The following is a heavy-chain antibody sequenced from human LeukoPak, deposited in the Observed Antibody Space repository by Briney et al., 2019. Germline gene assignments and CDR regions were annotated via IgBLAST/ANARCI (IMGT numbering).Heavy chain of an antibody. CDR1: GFTFSSYG. Sequence: GGSLRLSCAASGFTFSSYGMHWVRQAPGKGLEWVAFIRYDGSNKYYADSVKGRFTISRDNSKNTLYLQMNSLRAEDTAVYYCAKADWNYVSHFDYWGQGTLVTVSS. D-gene: IGHD1-7*01. CDR3: AKADWNYVSHFDY. J-gene: IGHJ4*02. CDR2: IRYDGSNK. V-gene: IGHV3-30*02.